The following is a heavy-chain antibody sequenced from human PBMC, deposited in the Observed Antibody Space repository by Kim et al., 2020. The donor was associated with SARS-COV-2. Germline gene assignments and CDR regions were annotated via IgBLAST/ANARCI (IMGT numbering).Heavy chain of an antibody. V-gene: IGHV4-34*01. CDR3: AGGRAGLVPSPILGLGPHFDYFIMDV. CDR2: INHGGSI. CDR1: GGSFSGYP. D-gene: IGHD2-2*02. J-gene: IGHJ6*02. Sequence: SETLSLTCAVYGGSFSGYPWTWICQPPGKGMERNGEINHGGSINYSSSLKRRVVISIDTSKNQFSLNLTSVTAADTGFYFCAGGRAGLVPSPILGLGPHFDYFIMDVWGHGTAVTVSS.